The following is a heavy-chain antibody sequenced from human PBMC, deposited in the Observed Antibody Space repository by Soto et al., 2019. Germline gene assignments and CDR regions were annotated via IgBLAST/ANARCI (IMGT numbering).Heavy chain of an antibody. CDR1: GGSISSSSYY. CDR3: ARQGIDYDSSGYYYRKYYFDY. J-gene: IGHJ4*02. V-gene: IGHV4-39*01. CDR2: IYYSGST. D-gene: IGHD3-22*01. Sequence: PSETLSLTCTVSGGSISSSSYYWGWIRQPPGKGLEWIGSIYYSGSTYYNPSLKSRVTISVDTSKNQFSLKLSSVTAADTAVYYCARQGIDYDSSGYYYRKYYFDYWGQGTLVTVSS.